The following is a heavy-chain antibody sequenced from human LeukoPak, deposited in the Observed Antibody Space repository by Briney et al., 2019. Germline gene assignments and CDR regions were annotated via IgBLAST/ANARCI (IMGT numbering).Heavy chain of an antibody. V-gene: IGHV1-18*01. D-gene: IGHD4-17*01. Sequence: ASLKVSFKPSGYTFTNYGISWVRHAPGQGLEWMGWISAYNGNTNYAQKLQGRVTMTTDTSTSTAYMELRSLRSDDTAVYYCARVSTVTLLDVWGKGTTVTVSS. CDR2: ISAYNGNT. J-gene: IGHJ6*04. CDR1: GYTFTNYG. CDR3: ARVSTVTLLDV.